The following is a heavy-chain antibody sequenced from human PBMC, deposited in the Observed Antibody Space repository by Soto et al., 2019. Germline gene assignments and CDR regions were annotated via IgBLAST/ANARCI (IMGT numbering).Heavy chain of an antibody. J-gene: IGHJ4*02. Sequence: EVQVEESGGDLVQPGGSLRLSCAASGFTFSSYWMTWVRQAPGKGLEWLANINQDGAETYYVDSVKGRFSISRDNAKNSVYLQMNSLRTEDTAVSFCARVGDGYTSSYVECWGQGTLVTVSS. CDR3: ARVGDGYTSSYVEC. D-gene: IGHD3-16*01. CDR1: GFTFSSYW. V-gene: IGHV3-7*05. CDR2: INQDGAET.